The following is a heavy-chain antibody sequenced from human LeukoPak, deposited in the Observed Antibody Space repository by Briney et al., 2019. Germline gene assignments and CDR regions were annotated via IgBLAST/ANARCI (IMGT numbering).Heavy chain of an antibody. Sequence: GGSLRLSCAASGFTFSTNSMNWVRQVPGKGLEWVSSISSSSSNTYYADSVKGRFTISRDNAKNSLYLQMNSLRAEDTAVYYCAKEYCSGGRCYAYLDYWGPGTLVTVSS. J-gene: IGHJ4*02. CDR1: GFTFSTNS. D-gene: IGHD2-15*01. V-gene: IGHV3-21*01. CDR3: AKEYCSGGRCYAYLDY. CDR2: ISSSSSNT.